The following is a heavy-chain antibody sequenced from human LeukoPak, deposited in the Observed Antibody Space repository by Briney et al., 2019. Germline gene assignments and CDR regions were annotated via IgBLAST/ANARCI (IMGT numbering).Heavy chain of an antibody. V-gene: IGHV4-30-4*01. D-gene: IGHD3-10*01. CDR1: GGSISSGDYY. Sequence: SETLSLTCTVSGGSISSGDYYWSWIRQPPGKGLEWIGYIYYSGSTYYNPSLKSRVTISVDTSKNQFSLKLSSVTAADTAVYYCSRADWNTMVRGGAIPFDYLGPGTLVTVSS. CDR2: IYYSGST. CDR3: SRADWNTMVRGGAIPFDY. J-gene: IGHJ4*01.